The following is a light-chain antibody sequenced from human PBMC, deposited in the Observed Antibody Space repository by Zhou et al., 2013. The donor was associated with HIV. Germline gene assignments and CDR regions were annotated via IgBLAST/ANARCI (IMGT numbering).Light chain of an antibody. Sequence: DIQMTQSPSTLSASVGERITITCRATQTISSRLAWYQQKPGKAPKLLIHKASTLVGGVPSRFSGSESGTEFTLTISSLQPDDFATYFCQHYSSYPLTFGGRTKVEIK. CDR3: QHYSSYPLT. J-gene: IGKJ4*01. V-gene: IGKV1-5*03. CDR2: KAS. CDR1: QTISSR.